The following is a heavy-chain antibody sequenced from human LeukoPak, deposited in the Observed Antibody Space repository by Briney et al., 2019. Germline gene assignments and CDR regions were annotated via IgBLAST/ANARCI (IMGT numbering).Heavy chain of an antibody. CDR2: VSGSGGST. CDR3: AKLGVVVPRGAFDI. V-gene: IGHV3-23*01. D-gene: IGHD3-22*01. Sequence: GGSLRLSCAASGFTFSSYAMSWVRQAPGKGLEWVSAVSGSGGSTYYADSVKDRFTISRDNSKNTLYLQMNSLRAEDTAVYYCAKLGVVVPRGAFDIWGQGTMVTVSS. CDR1: GFTFSSYA. J-gene: IGHJ3*02.